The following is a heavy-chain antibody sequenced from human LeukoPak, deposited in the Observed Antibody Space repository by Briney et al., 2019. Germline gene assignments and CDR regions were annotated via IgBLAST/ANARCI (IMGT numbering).Heavy chain of an antibody. CDR2: RKQDRSEK. D-gene: IGHD3-3*01. V-gene: IGHV3-7*01. J-gene: IGHJ4*02. CDR1: GFTFTNYW. Sequence: GGSLRLSCAASGFTFTNYWMSWVRQAPGKGLELVANRKQDRSEKYYVDSVKGRFTISRDNAKNSLYLQMNSLRAEDTAVYYCARLREIPVFGVVTKSTSYFDYWVQGTLVTVSS. CDR3: ARLREIPVFGVVTKSTSYFDY.